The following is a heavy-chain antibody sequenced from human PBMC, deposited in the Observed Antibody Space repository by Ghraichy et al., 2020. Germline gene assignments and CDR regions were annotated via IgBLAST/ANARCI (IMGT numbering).Heavy chain of an antibody. V-gene: IGHV4-59*01. D-gene: IGHD6-13*01. CDR3: ARESSSWWSGPSDAFAI. J-gene: IGHJ3*02. Sequence: SETLSLTCTVSGGSISSYYWSWIRQPPGKGLEWIGYIYYSGSTNYNPSLKSRVTISVDTSKNQFSLKLSSVTAADTAVYYCARESSSWWSGPSDAFAIWGQGTMVTVSS. CDR2: IYYSGST. CDR1: GGSISSYY.